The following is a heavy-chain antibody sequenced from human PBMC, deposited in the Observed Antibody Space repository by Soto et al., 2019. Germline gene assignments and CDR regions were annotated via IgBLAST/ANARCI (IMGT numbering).Heavy chain of an antibody. V-gene: IGHV3-23*01. D-gene: IGHD5-12*01. CDR1: GFTFSSYA. Sequence: EVQLLESGGGLVQPGGSLRLSCAASGFTFSSYAMSWVRQAPGKGLEWVSGITGSGGSTYYPDSVKGRFTISRDNSKNTLYLQMNRLRAEDTAVYYCAKFEIEATIIATQFDYWGQGTLVTVSS. CDR2: ITGSGGST. J-gene: IGHJ4*02. CDR3: AKFEIEATIIATQFDY.